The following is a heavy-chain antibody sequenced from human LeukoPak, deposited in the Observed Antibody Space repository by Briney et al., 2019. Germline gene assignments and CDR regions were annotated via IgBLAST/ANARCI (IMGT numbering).Heavy chain of an antibody. CDR1: GGTFSSYA. J-gene: IGHJ4*02. D-gene: IGHD4-23*01. V-gene: IGHV1-69*13. CDR3: ARDRTSVVPWSPYYFDH. CDR2: IIPIFGTA. Sequence: GASVKVSCKASGGTFSSYAISWVRQAPGQGLEWMGGIIPIFGTANYAQKFQGRVTITADESTSTAYMELSSLRPDDTAVYYCARDRTSVVPWSPYYFDHWGQGTLVTVSS.